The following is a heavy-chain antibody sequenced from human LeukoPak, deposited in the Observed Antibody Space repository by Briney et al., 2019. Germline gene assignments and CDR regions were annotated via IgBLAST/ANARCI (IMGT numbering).Heavy chain of an antibody. J-gene: IGHJ5*02. Sequence: GGSLRLSCTASGFTFGDYAMSWVRQAPGKGLEWVGFIRSKAYGGTTEYAASVKGRFTISRDDSKSIAYLQMNSLKTEDTAVYYCTRDPYSLYCSSTSCSSGNWFDPWGQGTQVTVSS. CDR1: GFTFGDYA. CDR3: TRDPYSLYCSSTSCSSGNWFDP. CDR2: IRSKAYGGTT. D-gene: IGHD2-2*01. V-gene: IGHV3-49*04.